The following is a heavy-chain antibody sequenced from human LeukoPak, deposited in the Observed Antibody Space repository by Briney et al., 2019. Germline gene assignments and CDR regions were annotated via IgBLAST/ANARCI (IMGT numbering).Heavy chain of an antibody. CDR1: GYTFTSYG. CDR3: ARDHTYYDILTGYYSQEYYYYGMDV. CDR2: ISAYNGNT. V-gene: IGHV1-18*01. J-gene: IGHJ6*02. Sequence: ASVKVSCKASGYTFTSYGISWVRQAPGQGLEWMGWISAYNGNTNYAQKLQGRVTMTTDTSTSTAYVELRSLRSDDTAVYYCARDHTYYDILTGYYSQEYYYYGMDVWGQGTTVTVSS. D-gene: IGHD3-9*01.